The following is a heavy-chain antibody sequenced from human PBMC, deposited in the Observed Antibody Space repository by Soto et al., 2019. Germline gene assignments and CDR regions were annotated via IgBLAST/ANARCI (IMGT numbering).Heavy chain of an antibody. CDR2: LDPEDGET. Sequence: GASVKVSCKVSGYTLTELSMHRVRQAPGKGLEWMGGLDPEDGETIYAQKFQGRVTMTEDTSTDTAYTELSSLRSEDTAVYYCATDKGRMTTGNYYYGMDVWGQGTTVTVSS. J-gene: IGHJ6*02. D-gene: IGHD4-17*01. CDR1: GYTLTELS. CDR3: ATDKGRMTTGNYYYGMDV. V-gene: IGHV1-24*01.